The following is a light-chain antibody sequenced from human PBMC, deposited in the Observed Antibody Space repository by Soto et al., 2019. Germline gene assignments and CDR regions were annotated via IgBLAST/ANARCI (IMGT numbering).Light chain of an antibody. CDR3: CSYVASSTSVV. CDR2: EDT. CDR1: SSDPGSDYL. V-gene: IGLV2-23*01. J-gene: IGLJ2*01. Sequence: QSALTQPASVSGSPGQSITISCTGSSSDPGSDYLVSWYQQHPGKGPKVIIYEDTKRPSGVSNRFSGSKSGNTASLTVSGLQAEDEADYYCCSYVASSTSVVFGGGTKLTVL.